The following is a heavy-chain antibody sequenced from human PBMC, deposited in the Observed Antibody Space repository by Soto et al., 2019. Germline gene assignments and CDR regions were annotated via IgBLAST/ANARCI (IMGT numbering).Heavy chain of an antibody. CDR3: GSGYGSGCSSRRMDV. D-gene: IGHD3-10*01. V-gene: IGHV3-74*01. CDR1: GFTFSSYW. J-gene: IGHJ6*04. CDR2: INSDGSST. Sequence: EVQLVESGGGLVQPGGSLRLSCAASGFTFSSYWMHWVRQAPGKGLVWVSRINSDGSSTSYADSVKGRFTISRDNAKNTLYLQMNSLRAEDTAVYYCGSGYGSGCSSRRMDVWGKGTTVTVSS.